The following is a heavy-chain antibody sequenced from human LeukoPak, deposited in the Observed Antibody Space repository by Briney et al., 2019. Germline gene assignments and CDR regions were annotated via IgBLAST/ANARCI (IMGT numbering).Heavy chain of an antibody. Sequence: SQTLSLTCTVSGGSISSGSYYWSWIRRPAGKGLEWIGRIYTSGSTNYNPSPKSRVTISVDTSKNQFSLKLSSVTAADTAVYYCARDRGVVGDPGWFDPWGQGTLVTVSS. D-gene: IGHD1-26*01. CDR2: IYTSGST. CDR3: ARDRGVVGDPGWFDP. J-gene: IGHJ5*02. CDR1: GGSISSGSYY. V-gene: IGHV4-61*02.